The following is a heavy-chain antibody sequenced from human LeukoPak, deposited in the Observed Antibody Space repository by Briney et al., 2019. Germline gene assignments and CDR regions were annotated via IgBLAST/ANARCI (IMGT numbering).Heavy chain of an antibody. D-gene: IGHD3-22*01. CDR2: INEDGSAQ. V-gene: IGHV3-7*05. Sequence: GGSLRLSCADSGFTFSRSWMTWVRQAPGKGLEWVANINEDGSAQNYVDSVKGRFTISRDNPKSTLYLEMNSLRAEDTAVYYCARDAGYDRFDYWGQGTLVTVSS. CDR1: GFTFSRSW. J-gene: IGHJ4*02. CDR3: ARDAGYDRFDY.